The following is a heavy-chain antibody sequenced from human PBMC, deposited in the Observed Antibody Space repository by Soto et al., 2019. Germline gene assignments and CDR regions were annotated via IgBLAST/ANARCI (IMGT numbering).Heavy chain of an antibody. D-gene: IGHD1-26*01. CDR3: AKIGSYKYYFDY. Sequence: EVQLVESGGGLVQPGRSLRLSCAASGFTFDDYAMHWVRQAPGKGLEWVSGISWNSGSIGYADSVKGRFTISRDNAKNSLYLQMNSLRAEDTALYYCAKIGSYKYYFDYWGQGTLVTVSS. J-gene: IGHJ4*02. CDR1: GFTFDDYA. CDR2: ISWNSGSI. V-gene: IGHV3-9*01.